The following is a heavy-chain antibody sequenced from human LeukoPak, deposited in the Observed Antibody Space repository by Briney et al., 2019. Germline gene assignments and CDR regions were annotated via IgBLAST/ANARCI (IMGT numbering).Heavy chain of an antibody. Sequence: GGSLRLSCAASGFTFSTYLMHWVRHAPGKGLVWVSRINTDGSITTYADSVKGRFTISRDNAKNTLYLQMNSLRAEDTAVYYCARGSGYNYGFPDYWGQGTLVTVSS. CDR2: INTDGSIT. J-gene: IGHJ4*02. D-gene: IGHD5-18*01. V-gene: IGHV3-74*03. CDR1: GFTFSTYL. CDR3: ARGSGYNYGFPDY.